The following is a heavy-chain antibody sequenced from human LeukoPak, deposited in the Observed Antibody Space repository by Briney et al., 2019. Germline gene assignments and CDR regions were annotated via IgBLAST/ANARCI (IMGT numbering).Heavy chain of an antibody. Sequence: GGSLRLSCGASGFNITSNYMNWVRQAPGKGLEWVAIIYSGGFTYYRDSVKGRFTIYRDNSKNTVYLQMNSLRAEDTAVYYCARRPVSSLYYFDYWGRGALVTVSS. CDR1: GFNITSNY. J-gene: IGHJ4*02. CDR3: ARRPVSSLYYFDY. CDR2: IYSGGFT. D-gene: IGHD2/OR15-2a*01. V-gene: IGHV3-66*04.